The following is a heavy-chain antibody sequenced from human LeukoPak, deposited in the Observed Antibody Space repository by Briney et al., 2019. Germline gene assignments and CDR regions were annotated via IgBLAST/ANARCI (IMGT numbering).Heavy chain of an antibody. D-gene: IGHD5-18*01. CDR1: GYTFTGYY. J-gene: IGHJ4*02. Sequence: AASVKVSCKASGYTFTGYYMHWVRQAPGQGLEWMGWINPNSGGTNYAQKFQGWVTMTRDTSISTAYMELSRLRSDDTAVYYCARGGDTAMVNFDYWGQGTLVTVSS. V-gene: IGHV1-2*04. CDR3: ARGGDTAMVNFDY. CDR2: INPNSGGT.